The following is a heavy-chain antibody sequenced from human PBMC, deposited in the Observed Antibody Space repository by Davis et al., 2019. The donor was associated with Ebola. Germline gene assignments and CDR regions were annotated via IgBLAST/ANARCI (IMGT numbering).Heavy chain of an antibody. V-gene: IGHV4-59*12. D-gene: IGHD3-22*01. CDR2: IYHSGST. CDR1: GGSISSYY. CDR3: ARAPGYYYDSSGYGKNDAFDI. J-gene: IGHJ3*02. Sequence: SETLSLTCTVSGGSISSYYWSWIRQPPGKGLEWIGEIYHSGSTNYNPSLKSRVTISVDKSKNQFSLKLSSVTAADTAVYYCARAPGYYYDSSGYGKNDAFDIWDQGTMVTVSS.